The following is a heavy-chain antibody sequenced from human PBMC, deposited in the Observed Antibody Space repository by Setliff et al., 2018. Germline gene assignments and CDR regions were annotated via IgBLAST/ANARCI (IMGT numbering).Heavy chain of an antibody. Sequence: ASVKVSCKASGSTFTDSIVNWVRQAPGQGLEWVGWLSPYSGNTYYAPKFQGRITMTTDTSTTTAYMELKSLRSDDTAIYYCSRLVRYCTRTSCQRLSGDDYWGQGALVTVSS. CDR1: GSTFTDSI. J-gene: IGHJ4*02. CDR2: LSPYSGNT. D-gene: IGHD2-2*01. V-gene: IGHV1-18*01. CDR3: SRLVRYCTRTSCQRLSGDDY.